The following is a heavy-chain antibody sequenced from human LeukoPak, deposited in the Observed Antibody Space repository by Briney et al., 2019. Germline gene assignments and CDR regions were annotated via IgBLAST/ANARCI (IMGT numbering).Heavy chain of an antibody. Sequence: ASVKVSCKASGYTFTSYGISWVRQAPGQGLEWMGWISAYNGNTNYAQKFQGRVTITADESTSTAYMELSSLRSEDTAVYYCARDRDDNYKDIWGQGIMVTVSS. CDR3: ARDRDDNYKDI. CDR1: GYTFTSYG. D-gene: IGHD1-1*01. J-gene: IGHJ3*02. V-gene: IGHV1-18*01. CDR2: ISAYNGNT.